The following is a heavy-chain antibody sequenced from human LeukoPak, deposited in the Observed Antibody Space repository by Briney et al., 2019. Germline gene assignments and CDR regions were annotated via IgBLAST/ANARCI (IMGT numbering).Heavy chain of an antibody. CDR1: GGSFSGYY. V-gene: IGHV4-34*01. CDR3: ARASPSRYCSSTSCYGYSYGSHGSPLDY. Sequence: SETLSLTCAVYGGSFSGYYWSWIRQPPGKGLEWIGEISHSGSTNYNPSLKSRVTISVDTSKNQFSLKLSSVTAADTAVYYCARASPSRYCSSTSCYGYSYGSHGSPLDYWGQGTLVTVSS. CDR2: ISHSGST. J-gene: IGHJ4*02. D-gene: IGHD2-2*01.